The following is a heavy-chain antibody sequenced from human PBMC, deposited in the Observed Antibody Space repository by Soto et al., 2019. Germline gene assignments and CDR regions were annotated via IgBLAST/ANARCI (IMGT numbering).Heavy chain of an antibody. Sequence: GGSLRLSCAASGFTFSSYAMSWVRQAPGKGLEWVSAISGSGGSTYYADSVKGRFTISRDNSKNTLYLQMNSLRAEDTAVYHCAKDIRLMTTSWFDPWGQGTLVTVSS. D-gene: IGHD3-16*01. CDR3: AKDIRLMTTSWFDP. CDR1: GFTFSSYA. V-gene: IGHV3-23*01. J-gene: IGHJ5*02. CDR2: ISGSGGST.